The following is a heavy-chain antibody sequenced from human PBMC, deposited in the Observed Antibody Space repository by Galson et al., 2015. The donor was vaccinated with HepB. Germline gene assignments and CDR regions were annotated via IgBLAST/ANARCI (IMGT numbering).Heavy chain of an antibody. J-gene: IGHJ4*02. Sequence: SLRLSCAASGFTFSSYGMHWVRQAPGKGLEWVAVIWYDGSNKYYADSVKGRFTISRDNSKNTLYLQMNSLRAEDTAVYYCARSSSWYEGWYFDYWGQGTLVTVSS. CDR3: ARSSSWYEGWYFDY. V-gene: IGHV3-33*01. D-gene: IGHD6-13*01. CDR2: IWYDGSNK. CDR1: GFTFSSYG.